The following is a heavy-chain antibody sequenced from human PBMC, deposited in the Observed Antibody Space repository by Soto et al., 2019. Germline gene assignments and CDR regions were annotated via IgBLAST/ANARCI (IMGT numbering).Heavy chain of an antibody. CDR1: GGSISSYY. D-gene: IGHD6-13*01. V-gene: IGHV4-59*08. CDR2: IYYSGST. J-gene: IGHJ4*02. Sequence: QVQLQESGPGLVKPSETLSLTCTVSGGSISSYYWSWIRQPPGKGLEWIGYIYYSGSTNYNPSLKSRVTIQVDTSKNQFSLKLSSVTAADTAVYYCASLRRAAAGSIDYWGQGTLVTVSS. CDR3: ASLRRAAAGSIDY.